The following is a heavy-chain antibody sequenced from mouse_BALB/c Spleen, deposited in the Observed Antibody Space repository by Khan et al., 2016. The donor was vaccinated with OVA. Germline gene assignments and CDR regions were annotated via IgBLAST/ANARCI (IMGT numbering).Heavy chain of an antibody. J-gene: IGHJ2*01. V-gene: IGHV2-9*02. Sequence: VQLKESGPGLVAPSQRLSITCTVSGFSLTSYGVHWVRQPPGLGLEWLGVIWAGGSTNYNSALMSRMSISKDNSKSQVFLKMNSLQTEDTAIYYCARIEDIWGQGTTLTVSS. CDR3: ARIEDI. CDR2: IWAGGST. CDR1: GFSLTSYG. D-gene: IGHD1-3*01.